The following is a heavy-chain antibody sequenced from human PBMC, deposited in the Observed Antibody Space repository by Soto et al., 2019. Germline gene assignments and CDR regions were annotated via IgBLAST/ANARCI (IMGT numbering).Heavy chain of an antibody. CDR2: ISSSGTTI. CDR1: EFTFSSYE. Sequence: GGSLRLSCVASEFTFSSYEMNWVRQAPGKGLEWVSYISSSGTTIYYTDSVKGRFTISRDNAKKSLYLQMNSLRAEDTAVYYCVRFGGAAAGPGDYWGQGTLVTV. CDR3: VRFGGAAAGPGDY. V-gene: IGHV3-48*03. J-gene: IGHJ4*02. D-gene: IGHD6-13*01.